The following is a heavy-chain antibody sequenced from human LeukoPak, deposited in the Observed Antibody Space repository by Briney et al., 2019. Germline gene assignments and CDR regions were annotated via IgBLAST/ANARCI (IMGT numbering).Heavy chain of an antibody. Sequence: SETLSLTCAVYGGSFSGYYWSWIRQPPGKGLEWIGEINHSGSTNYNPSLKSRVTISVDTSKNQFSLKLSSVTAADTAVYYCARGGNSEVGFDYWGQGTLVTVSS. CDR2: INHSGST. CDR3: ARGGNSEVGFDY. V-gene: IGHV4-34*01. J-gene: IGHJ4*02. CDR1: GGSFSGYY. D-gene: IGHD4-23*01.